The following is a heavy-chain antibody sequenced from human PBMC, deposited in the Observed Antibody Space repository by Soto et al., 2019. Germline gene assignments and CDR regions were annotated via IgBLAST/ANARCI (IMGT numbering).Heavy chain of an antibody. CDR1: GFTFSSYA. D-gene: IGHD1-26*01. J-gene: IGHJ4*02. Sequence: GVSLRLSCAASGFTFSSYAMHWVRQAPGKGLEWVAVISYDGSNKYYADSVKGRFTISRDNSKNTLYLQMNSLRAEDTAVYYCARGSTYTSGSYPLDYWGQGTLVTVSS. CDR2: ISYDGSNK. CDR3: ARGSTYTSGSYPLDY. V-gene: IGHV3-30-3*01.